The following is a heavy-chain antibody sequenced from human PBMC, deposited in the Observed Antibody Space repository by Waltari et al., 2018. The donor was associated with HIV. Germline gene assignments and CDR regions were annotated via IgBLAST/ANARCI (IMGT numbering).Heavy chain of an antibody. Sequence: QVQLQESGPGMVTPSEPLSLTCPVSCGTASRGSSYWRLFGQPLGKAREWIGYIYSSGTTNYNPSLKSRVTISVDTSKNQLSLKLSSVTAADTAVYYCARGSPPYYYDSSGYPDAFDIWGQGTMVTVSS. CDR3: ARGSPPYYYDSSGYPDAFDI. D-gene: IGHD3-22*01. CDR2: IYSSGTT. CDR1: CGTASRGSSY. V-gene: IGHV4-61*01. J-gene: IGHJ3*02.